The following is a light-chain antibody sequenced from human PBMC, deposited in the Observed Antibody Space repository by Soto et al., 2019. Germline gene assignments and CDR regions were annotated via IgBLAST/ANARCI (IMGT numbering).Light chain of an antibody. CDR1: QSVSSSY. V-gene: IGKV3-20*01. CDR2: GAS. Sequence: EIVLTQSPGTLSLSPGERATLSCRASQSVSSSYLAWYQQKPGQAPRLLIYGASSRATGIPARFSGSGSGTNFTVTISRLEPEDFAVYYCQQYGSSPYTFGRGTKLEIK. CDR3: QQYGSSPYT. J-gene: IGKJ2*01.